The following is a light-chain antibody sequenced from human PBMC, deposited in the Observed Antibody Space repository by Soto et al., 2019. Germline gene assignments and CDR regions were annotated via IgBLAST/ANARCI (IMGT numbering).Light chain of an antibody. J-gene: IGLJ2*01. CDR1: SSNIGAVYD. CDR2: DNS. CDR3: QSYDSSLRRV. V-gene: IGLV1-40*01. Sequence: QPVLTQPPSVSGAPGQRVTISCTGSSSNIGAVYDVHWYQQLPGTDPTLLIYDNSNRPSGVPDRFSGSKSGTSASLAITGLQAEDEADYYCQSYDSSLRRVFGGGTKLTVL.